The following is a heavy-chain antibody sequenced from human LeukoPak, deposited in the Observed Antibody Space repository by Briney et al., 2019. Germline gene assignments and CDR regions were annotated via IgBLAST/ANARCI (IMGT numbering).Heavy chain of an antibody. CDR3: ATGRDYCSSTSCYYQDNWFDP. D-gene: IGHD2-2*01. CDR1: GGSFSGYY. Sequence: SETLSLTCAVYGGSFSGYYWSWIRQPPGKGLEWIGEINHSGSTNYNPSLKSRVTISVDTSKNQFSLKLSSVTAADTAVYYCATGRDYCSSTSCYYQDNWFDPWGQGTLVTVSS. CDR2: INHSGST. V-gene: IGHV4-34*01. J-gene: IGHJ5*02.